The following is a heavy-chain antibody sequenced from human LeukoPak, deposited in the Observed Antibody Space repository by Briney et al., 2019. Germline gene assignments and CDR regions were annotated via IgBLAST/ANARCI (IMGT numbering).Heavy chain of an antibody. J-gene: IGHJ6*02. CDR3: AVRGLELQNYYGMDV. V-gene: IGHV1-2*06. Sequence: GASVKVSFKASGYTFTGYYMHWVRQAPGQGLEWMGRINPNSGGTNYAQKFQGRVTMTRDTSISTAYMELSRLRSDDTAVYYCAVRGLELQNYYGMDVWGQGTTVTVSS. CDR1: GYTFTGYY. CDR2: INPNSGGT. D-gene: IGHD1-7*01.